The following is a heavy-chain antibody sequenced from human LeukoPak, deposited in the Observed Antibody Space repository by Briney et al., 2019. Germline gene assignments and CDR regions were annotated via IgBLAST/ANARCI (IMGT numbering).Heavy chain of an antibody. J-gene: IGHJ2*01. D-gene: IGHD4-17*01. CDR3: ARGGWGYGDYWYFDL. Sequence: GGSLRLSCAASGFTFSSYWMHWVRQAPGKGLVWVSRINSDGSSTSYADSVKGRFTISRDNAKNTLYLQMNSLRAEDTAVYYCARGGWGYGDYWYFDLWGRGTLVTVSS. V-gene: IGHV3-74*01. CDR2: INSDGSST. CDR1: GFTFSSYW.